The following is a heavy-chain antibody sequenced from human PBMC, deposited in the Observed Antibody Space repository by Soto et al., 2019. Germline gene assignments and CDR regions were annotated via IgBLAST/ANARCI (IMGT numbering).Heavy chain of an antibody. J-gene: IGHJ1*01. D-gene: IGHD5-18*01. V-gene: IGHV1-69*01. CDR3: ARNSGIQLAYEYFQH. Sequence: SVKVSCKASGGTFSSYAISWVRQAPGQGLEWMGGIIPIFGTANYAQKFQGRVTITADESTCTAYMELSSLRSEDTAVYYCARNSGIQLAYEYFQHWGQGTLVTVSS. CDR1: GGTFSSYA. CDR2: IIPIFGTA.